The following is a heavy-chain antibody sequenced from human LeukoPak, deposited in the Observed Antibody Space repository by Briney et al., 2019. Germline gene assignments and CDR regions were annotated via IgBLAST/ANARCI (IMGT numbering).Heavy chain of an antibody. V-gene: IGHV3-23*01. D-gene: IGHD2-2*01. Sequence: GGSLRLSCAASGFTFSNCAMSWVRQAPGKGLEWVSAISGSGGSTYYADSVKGRFTISRDNSKNTLYLQMNSLRAEDTAVYYCAKGRYCSSTSRSKAFYYYYMDVWGKGTTVTVSS. CDR1: GFTFSNCA. CDR3: AKGRYCSSTSRSKAFYYYYMDV. J-gene: IGHJ6*03. CDR2: ISGSGGST.